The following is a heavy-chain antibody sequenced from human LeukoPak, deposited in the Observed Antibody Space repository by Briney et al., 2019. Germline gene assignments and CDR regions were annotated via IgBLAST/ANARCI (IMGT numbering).Heavy chain of an antibody. J-gene: IGHJ4*02. CDR1: GYTFTSYY. V-gene: IGHV1-46*01. CDR2: INPSGGST. Sequence: GASVKVSCKASGYTFTSYYMHWVRQAPGQGLEWMGIINPSGGSTSYAQKLQGRVTMTRDMSTSTVYMELSSLRSEDTAVYYCARSRYSSGEGNYWGQGTLVTVSS. CDR3: ARSRYSSGEGNY. D-gene: IGHD6-19*01.